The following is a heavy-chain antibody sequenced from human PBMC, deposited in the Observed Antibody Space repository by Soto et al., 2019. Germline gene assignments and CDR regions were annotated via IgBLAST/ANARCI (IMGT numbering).Heavy chain of an antibody. CDR2: ISGSARST. Sequence: EVQLLESGGGLVQPGGYLRLSCAASGYTFSSYAMSWVRRAPGKGLEWVSAISGSARSTKYADSVKGRFTISRDNSKNTLFLQMSSLRAEDTAVYYCAKDVHYDIVTRIKHFHHWAQGTLVTVSS. V-gene: IGHV3-23*01. CDR3: AKDVHYDIVTRIKHFHH. CDR1: GYTFSSYA. J-gene: IGHJ1*01. D-gene: IGHD3-9*01.